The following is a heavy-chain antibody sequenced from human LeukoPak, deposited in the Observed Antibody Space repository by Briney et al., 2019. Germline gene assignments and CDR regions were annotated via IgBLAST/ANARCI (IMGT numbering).Heavy chain of an antibody. CDR3: ARDASRYFDWLLPIDY. CDR1: GFTFSSYS. Sequence: GGSLRLSCAASGFTFSSYSMNWVRQAPGKGLEWVSYISSSSSTIYYADSVKGRFTISRDNAKNSLYLQMNSLRDEDTAVYYCARDASRYFDWLLPIDYWGQGTLVTVSS. V-gene: IGHV3-48*02. D-gene: IGHD3-9*01. J-gene: IGHJ4*02. CDR2: ISSSSSTI.